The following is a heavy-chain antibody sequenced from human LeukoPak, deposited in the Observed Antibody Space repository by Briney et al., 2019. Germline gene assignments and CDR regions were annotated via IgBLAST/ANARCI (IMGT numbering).Heavy chain of an antibody. CDR3: ARGLSGNWIDP. Sequence: ASETLSLTCAVYGGSFSGYYWSWIRQPPGKGLEWIGEINHSGSTNYNPSLKSRVTISVDTSKNQFSLKLSSVTAADTAVYYCARGLSGNWIDPWGQGTLVTVSS. CDR2: INHSGST. V-gene: IGHV4-34*01. CDR1: GGSFSGYY. D-gene: IGHD2-8*02. J-gene: IGHJ5*02.